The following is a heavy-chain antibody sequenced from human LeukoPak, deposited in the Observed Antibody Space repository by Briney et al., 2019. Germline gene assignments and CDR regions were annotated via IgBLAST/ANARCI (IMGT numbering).Heavy chain of an antibody. CDR1: GGSISSSSYY. CDR3: ASTPQYYYGSGSYSGWFDP. J-gene: IGHJ5*02. V-gene: IGHV4-39*01. Sequence: SETLSLTCTVSGGSISSSSYYWGWIRQPPGKGLEWIGCIYYSGSTYYNPSLKSRVTISVDTSKNQFSLKLSSVTAADMAVYYCASTPQYYYGSGSYSGWFDPWGQGTLVTVSS. D-gene: IGHD3-10*01. CDR2: IYYSGST.